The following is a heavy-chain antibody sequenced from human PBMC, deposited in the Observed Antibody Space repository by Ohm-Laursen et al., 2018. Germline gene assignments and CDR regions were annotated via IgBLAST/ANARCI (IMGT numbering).Heavy chain of an antibody. CDR1: NFPFSGYG. Sequence: SLRLSCAASNFPFSGYGMHWVCQAPGKGLEWVALIWYDGSRQYYADSVKGRFTISRDNSKNTVHLQMNSLRAEDTSVYYCAKVYYCSGGSCYSWELTNGFDIWGQGTMVTVSS. CDR3: AKVYYCSGGSCYSWELTNGFDI. CDR2: IWYDGSRQ. J-gene: IGHJ3*02. V-gene: IGHV3-33*06. D-gene: IGHD2-15*01.